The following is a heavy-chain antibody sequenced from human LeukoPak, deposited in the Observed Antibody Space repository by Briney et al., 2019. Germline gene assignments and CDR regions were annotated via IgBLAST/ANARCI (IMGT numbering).Heavy chain of an antibody. Sequence: PSETLSLTCAVSGYSISIDYYWGWIRQPPGKGLEWIGSIYHSGSTYYNPSLKSRVTISVDTSKNQFSLKLSSVTAADTAVYYCARGARNYDFWSGPPPNYMDVWGKGTTVTVSS. CDR3: ARGARNYDFWSGPPPNYMDV. CDR2: IYHSGST. D-gene: IGHD3-3*01. CDR1: GYSISIDYY. V-gene: IGHV4-38-2*01. J-gene: IGHJ6*03.